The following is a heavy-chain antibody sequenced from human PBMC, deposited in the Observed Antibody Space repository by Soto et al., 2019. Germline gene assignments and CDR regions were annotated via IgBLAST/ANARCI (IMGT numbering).Heavy chain of an antibody. CDR3: ARDRIAVAALDS. Sequence: PGGSLRLSCAASGFTFSSYWMHWVRQVPGKGLMWVSRIISDGSGTSYADSVKGRFTISRDNARNTLYLQMNSLRAKDTAVYYCARDRIAVAALDSWGQGTLVTVSS. J-gene: IGHJ4*02. CDR1: GFTFSSYW. V-gene: IGHV3-74*01. D-gene: IGHD6-19*01. CDR2: IISDGSGT.